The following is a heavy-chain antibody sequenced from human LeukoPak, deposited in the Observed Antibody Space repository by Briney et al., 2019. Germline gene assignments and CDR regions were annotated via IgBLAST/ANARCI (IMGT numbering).Heavy chain of an antibody. D-gene: IGHD1-26*01. Sequence: SETLSLTCTVSGGSISSYYWSWIRQSPGKGLEWIGYDFHNGNTNYNPSLKSRVTMLIDTSKKQFSLKLTSVTAADTAVYYCARYGGGSREGWFDPWGQGTLVTVSS. CDR3: ARYGGGSREGWFDP. V-gene: IGHV4-59*01. J-gene: IGHJ5*02. CDR2: DFHNGNT. CDR1: GGSISSYY.